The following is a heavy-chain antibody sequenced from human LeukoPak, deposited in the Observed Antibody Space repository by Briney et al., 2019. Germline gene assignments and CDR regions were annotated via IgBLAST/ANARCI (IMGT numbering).Heavy chain of an antibody. CDR1: GFTFSSYG. CDR2: KYYDGISK. CDR3: ARDYYCSGGSCLYFDY. Sequence: PGRSLGLSCAASGFTFSSYGMHWVRQAPGKGLEWVAVKYYDGISKYYADSVKGRFTISRDNSNNTLFLQMNSLRVEDTAVYYCARDYYCSGGSCLYFDYWGQGTLVTVSS. V-gene: IGHV3-33*01. D-gene: IGHD2-15*01. J-gene: IGHJ4*02.